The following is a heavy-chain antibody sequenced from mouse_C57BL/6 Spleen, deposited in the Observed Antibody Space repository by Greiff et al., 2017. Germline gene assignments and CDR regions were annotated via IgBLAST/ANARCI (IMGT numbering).Heavy chain of an antibody. D-gene: IGHD2-10*01. CDR2: ISSGGDYT. CDR3: TKRTYYGNYEGYAMDY. V-gene: IGHV5-9-1*02. CDR1: GFTFSSYA. J-gene: IGHJ4*01. Sequence: EVNLVESGEGLVKPGGSLKLSCAASGFTFSSYAMSWVRQTPEKRLEWVAYISSGGDYTYYADTVKGRFTISRDNARNTLYLQMSSLKSEDTAMYYCTKRTYYGNYEGYAMDYWGQGTSVTVSS.